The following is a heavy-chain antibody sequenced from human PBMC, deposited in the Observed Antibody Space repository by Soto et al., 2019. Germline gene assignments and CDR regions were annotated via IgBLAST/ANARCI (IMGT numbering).Heavy chain of an antibody. CDR1: GFTFSSYG. CDR3: ARDRGYCSGGSCYSDYYYYGMDV. V-gene: IGHV3-33*01. Sequence: GGSLKLSCAASGFTFSSYGMHWVRQAPGKGLEWVAVIWYEGRNKNYADSVKGRFTISRGNSKNTLYLQINSLRAEDTAVYYCARDRGYCSGGSCYSDYYYYGMDVWGQGTTVTVSS. CDR2: IWYEGRNK. D-gene: IGHD2-15*01. J-gene: IGHJ6*02.